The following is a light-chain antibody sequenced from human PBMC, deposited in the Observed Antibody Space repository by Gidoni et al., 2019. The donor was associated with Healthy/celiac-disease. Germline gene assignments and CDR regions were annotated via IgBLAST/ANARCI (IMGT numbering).Light chain of an antibody. CDR2: GAS. CDR3: QQYNNWPRT. V-gene: IGKV3-15*01. Sequence: EIVMTQSPATLSVSPGDRATLSCRASQSVSSNLAWYQQKPGQAPRLLIYGASTRATGIPARFSGSGSGTEFTLTISSLQPEDVAVYYCQQYNNWPRTFGQGTKVEIK. CDR1: QSVSSN. J-gene: IGKJ1*01.